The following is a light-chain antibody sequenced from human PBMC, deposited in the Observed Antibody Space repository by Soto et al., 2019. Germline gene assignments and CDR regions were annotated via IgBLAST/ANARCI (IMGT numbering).Light chain of an antibody. CDR2: SNT. V-gene: IGLV1-44*01. CDR1: SSNIGKNT. CDR3: CSYAGSYTYV. Sequence: QSVLTQPPSASGAPGQTVTISCYGSSSNIGKNTVNWYQQLPGTAPKLLIYSNTQRPLGVPVRFSGSKSGTSASLAISGLQSEDEADYYCCSYAGSYTYVFGTGTKLTVL. J-gene: IGLJ1*01.